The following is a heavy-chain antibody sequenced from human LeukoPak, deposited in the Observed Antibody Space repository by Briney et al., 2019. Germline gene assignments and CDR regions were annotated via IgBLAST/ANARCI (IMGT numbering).Heavy chain of an antibody. CDR1: GFSVSNYY. CDR3: ARDDYGDYVLGYYYYMDV. D-gene: IGHD4-17*01. J-gene: IGHJ6*03. V-gene: IGHV3-69-1*01. Sequence: GGSLRLSCAGSGFSVSNYYMSGVRQAPGRGLEWVSLIRDSGETFYADSVKGRFTISRDNAKNSLYLQMNSLRAEDTAVYYCARDDYGDYVLGYYYYMDVWGKGTTVTVSS. CDR2: IRDSGET.